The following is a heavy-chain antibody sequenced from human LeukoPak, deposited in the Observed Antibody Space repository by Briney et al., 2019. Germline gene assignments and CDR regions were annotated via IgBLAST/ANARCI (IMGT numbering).Heavy chain of an antibody. J-gene: IGHJ6*02. CDR2: SGSI. Sequence: SETLSLTCADPVGSISIYYWSCVRQPPGKGLEWIWYSGSINYNPSLKSRVTISVDTSKNQFSLKLSSVTAADTAVYYCARGGAYGSGSYLGLGMDVWGQGTTVTVSS. CDR1: VGSISIYY. V-gene: IGHV4-59*01. CDR3: ARGGAYGSGSYLGLGMDV. D-gene: IGHD3-10*01.